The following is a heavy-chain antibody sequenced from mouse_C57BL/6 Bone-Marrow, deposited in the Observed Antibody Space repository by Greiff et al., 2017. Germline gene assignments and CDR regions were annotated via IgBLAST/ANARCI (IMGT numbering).Heavy chain of an antibody. CDR1: GFTFSSYT. CDR3: AIQVTTVLATKYFDV. J-gene: IGHJ1*03. D-gene: IGHD1-1*01. V-gene: IGHV5-9*01. CDR2: ISGGGGNT. Sequence: DVMLVESGGGLVKPGGSLKLSCAASGFTFSSYTMSWVRQTPEKRLQWVAAISGGGGNTYYPDSVKGRFTISRDNDKNILYLQMSSLRSEDTALYYCAIQVTTVLATKYFDVWGTGTTVTVSS.